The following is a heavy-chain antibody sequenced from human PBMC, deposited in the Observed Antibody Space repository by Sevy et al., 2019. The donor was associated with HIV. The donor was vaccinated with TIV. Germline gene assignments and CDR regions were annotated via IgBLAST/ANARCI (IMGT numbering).Heavy chain of an antibody. CDR2: ISYDGSNT. CDR1: GFIFYTFG. Sequence: GGSLRLSCEASGFIFYTFGMHWVRQAPGKGLEWVAVISYDGSNTYYADSVKGRFTISRDNSKNTMFRLMNGLRTEDTAVYYCARGNLHWFDPWGQGTLVTVSS. V-gene: IGHV3-33*01. CDR3: ARGNLHWFDP. J-gene: IGHJ5*02.